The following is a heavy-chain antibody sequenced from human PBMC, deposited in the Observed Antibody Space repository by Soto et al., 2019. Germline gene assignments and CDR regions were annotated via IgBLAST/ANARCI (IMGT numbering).Heavy chain of an antibody. J-gene: IGHJ5*01. V-gene: IGHV4-39*01. CDR3: PRGAFSAEDQSDWFAT. CDR1: GVSITRPNYF. Sequence: SETLSLTCSVSGVSITRPNYFCGWVRRAPGRGPEWIGNIFYNGRTDYRPSLQSRVTISVDTSRNQVSLRLASVTAADTAIYSCPRGAFSAEDQSDWFATCGQGTLVTGSS. CDR2: IFYNGRT. D-gene: IGHD3-3*02.